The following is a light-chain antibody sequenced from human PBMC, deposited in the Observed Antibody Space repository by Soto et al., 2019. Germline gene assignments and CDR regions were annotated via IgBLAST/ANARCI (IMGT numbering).Light chain of an antibody. CDR3: QQYDIWPST. V-gene: IGKV3-15*01. J-gene: IGKJ1*01. Sequence: EIVMTQSPATLSVSPGERATLSCRASQSVYSNLAWYQQKPGQAPRLLIYGASTRATGVPAKFSASGSGTEFTLTISSLQSEDSAVYYCQQYDIWPSTFGLGTKVEIK. CDR2: GAS. CDR1: QSVYSN.